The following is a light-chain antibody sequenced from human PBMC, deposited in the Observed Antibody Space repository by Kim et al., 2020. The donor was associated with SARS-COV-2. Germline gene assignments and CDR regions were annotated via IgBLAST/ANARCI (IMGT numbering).Light chain of an antibody. J-gene: IGLJ3*02. CDR1: SSNIGAGYD. CDR2: ANS. CDR3: QSYDSSLSGSKV. Sequence: VTIACTGRSSNIGAGYDVHWYQQLPGTAPKLLIYANSNRPSGVPDRFSGSKSGTSASLAITGLQAEDEADYYCQSYDSSLSGSKVFGGGTKLTVL. V-gene: IGLV1-40*01.